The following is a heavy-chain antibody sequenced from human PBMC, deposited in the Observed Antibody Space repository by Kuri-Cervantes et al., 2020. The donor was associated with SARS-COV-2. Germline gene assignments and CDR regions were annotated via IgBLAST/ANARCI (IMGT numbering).Heavy chain of an antibody. V-gene: IGHV4-34*01. J-gene: IGHJ5*02. Sequence: SQTFSLTCAVYGGSFSGYYWSWIRQPPGKGLEWIGEINHSGGTNYNPSLKSRVTISVDTSKNQFSLKLSSVTAADTAVYYCARDPNANHNNWFDPWGQGTLVTVSS. D-gene: IGHD4/OR15-4a*01. CDR1: GGSFSGYY. CDR3: ARDPNANHNNWFDP. CDR2: INHSGGT.